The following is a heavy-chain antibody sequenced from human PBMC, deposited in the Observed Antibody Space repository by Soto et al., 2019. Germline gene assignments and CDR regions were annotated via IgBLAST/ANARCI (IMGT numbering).Heavy chain of an antibody. CDR3: ARLRDGY. CDR2: INPSSGSA. CDR1: GYIFTDYY. Sequence: GASVKVSCKASGYIFTDYYMYWVRQAPGQGLEWMGIINPSSGSATYAQKFQGRVTMTRDTSTSTVYMDLSRLRSEDTAMYYCARLRDGYWGQGTLVTVSS. V-gene: IGHV1-46*01. J-gene: IGHJ4*02.